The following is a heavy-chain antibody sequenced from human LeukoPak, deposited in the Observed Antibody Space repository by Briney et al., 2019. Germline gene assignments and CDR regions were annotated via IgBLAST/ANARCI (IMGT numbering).Heavy chain of an antibody. CDR3: ARIPMMTLYMDV. CDR2: IYYSGTT. J-gene: IGHJ6*03. V-gene: IGHV4-61*01. D-gene: IGHD3-16*01. CDR1: GGSISSGTYY. Sequence: SQTLSLTCTVSGGSISSGTYYWSWIRQPPGKGLEWIGYIYYSGTTNYNPSFKSRVTISIDTSKKQFSLRLKSVTAADTAVYYCARIPMMTLYMDVWGKGTAVTISS.